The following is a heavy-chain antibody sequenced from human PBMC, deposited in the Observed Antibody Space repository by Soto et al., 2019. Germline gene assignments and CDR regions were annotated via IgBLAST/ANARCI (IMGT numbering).Heavy chain of an antibody. CDR2: IFHSLGA. CDR3: ASHPLNWSDADS. J-gene: IGHJ4*02. CDR1: GGSTTSDY. Sequence: PSETLSLTCTVSGGSTTSDYWSWIRQPPGKGLEWLGYIFHSLGAKYNPSLGSRGTISLDTSKNQLSLSLRSVTAADTGVYYCASHPLNWSDADSWGQGVLVTVSS. D-gene: IGHD1-1*01. V-gene: IGHV4-59*01.